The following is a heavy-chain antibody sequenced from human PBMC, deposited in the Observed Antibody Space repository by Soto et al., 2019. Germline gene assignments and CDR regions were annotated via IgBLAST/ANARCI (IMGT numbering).Heavy chain of an antibody. V-gene: IGHV4-34*01. J-gene: IGHJ4*02. D-gene: IGHD4-17*01. CDR2: INHSGST. Sequence: SETLSLTCGVYGGSFSGYYWSWIRQPPGKGLEWIGEINHSGSTNYNPSLKSRVTISLDTSKNQFFLKLSSVTAADTAVYYCARRFDYGDFDYWGLGTLVTVSS. CDR3: ARRFDYGDFDY. CDR1: GGSFSGYY.